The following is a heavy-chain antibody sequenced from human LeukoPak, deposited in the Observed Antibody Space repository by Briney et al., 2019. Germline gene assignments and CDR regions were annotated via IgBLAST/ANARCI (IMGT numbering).Heavy chain of an antibody. Sequence: RSGGSLRLSCAGSGLSFSSNTMSWVRQAPGRGLEWVSAISNNGGRTDYADSVKGRFTISRDNSKSTLYLHMDSLRAEDTAVYYCARDEDTSALSEYWGQGTLVTVSS. CDR2: ISNNGGRT. J-gene: IGHJ4*02. CDR3: ARDEDTSALSEY. V-gene: IGHV3-23*01. CDR1: GLSFSSNT. D-gene: IGHD2/OR15-2a*01.